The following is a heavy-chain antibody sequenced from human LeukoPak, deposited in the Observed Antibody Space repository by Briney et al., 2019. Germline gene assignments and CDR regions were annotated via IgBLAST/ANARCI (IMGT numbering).Heavy chain of an antibody. CDR3: ATAGGSYYSGWEFDS. CDR1: GDSISTYY. CDR2: ILYTGNT. J-gene: IGHJ4*02. V-gene: IGHV4-59*01. D-gene: IGHD2-15*01. Sequence: SETLSLTCTVSGDSISTYYWSWIRQSPEKGLEWIGYILYTGNTNHNPSLKSRVTISIDTSKKQFSLNLSSVTAADTAVYYCATAGGSYYSGWEFDSWGQGTLVTVSS.